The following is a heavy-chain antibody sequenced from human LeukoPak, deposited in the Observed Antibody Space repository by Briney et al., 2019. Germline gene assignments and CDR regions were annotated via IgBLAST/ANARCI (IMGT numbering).Heavy chain of an antibody. D-gene: IGHD2-15*01. Sequence: TGGSLRLSCEASGFTFSSYWMSWVRQAPGKGLEWVANIKQDGSEKYYVDSVKGRFTISRDNAKNSLYLQMNSLRAEDTAVYYCAREREYCSGGSCYGSSYYYYYGMDVWGQGTTVTVSS. J-gene: IGHJ6*02. CDR1: GFTFSSYW. V-gene: IGHV3-7*01. CDR2: IKQDGSEK. CDR3: AREREYCSGGSCYGSSYYYYYGMDV.